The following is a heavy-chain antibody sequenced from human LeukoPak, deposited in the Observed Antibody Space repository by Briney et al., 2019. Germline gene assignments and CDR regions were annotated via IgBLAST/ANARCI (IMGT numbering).Heavy chain of an antibody. Sequence: ASVKVSCKASGGTFSSYAISWVRQAPGQGLEWMGGIIPIFGTANYAQKFQGRVTITADESTSTAYMELSSLRSEDTAVYYCARVRRLRSLSFPFDYWGQGTLVTVSS. J-gene: IGHJ4*02. CDR2: IIPIFGTA. CDR3: ARVRRLRSLSFPFDY. CDR1: GGTFSSYA. V-gene: IGHV1-69*13. D-gene: IGHD5-12*01.